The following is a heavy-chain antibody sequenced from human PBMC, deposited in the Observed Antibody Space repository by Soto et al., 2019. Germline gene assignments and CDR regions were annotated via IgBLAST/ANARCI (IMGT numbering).Heavy chain of an antibody. D-gene: IGHD5-18*01. CDR2: ISYDGGNT. Sequence: GGSLRLSCAASGFTFSSYAMHWVRQAPGEGLEWVAVISYDGGNTYYADSVKGRFTVSRDNSKNTLYLQMNSLRVEDTAVYYCVRDRATVGQLWTRGMDYWGQGSLVTVSS. CDR1: GFTFSSYA. J-gene: IGHJ4*02. CDR3: VRDRATVGQLWTRGMDY. V-gene: IGHV3-30-3*01.